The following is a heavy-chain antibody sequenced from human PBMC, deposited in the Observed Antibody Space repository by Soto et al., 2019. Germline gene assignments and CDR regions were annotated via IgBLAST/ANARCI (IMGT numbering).Heavy chain of an antibody. V-gene: IGHV1-18*01. J-gene: IGHJ6*04. Sequence: ASVKVSCKASGYTFTSYGISWVRQAPGRGLEWMGWISAYNGNTNYAQKLQGRVTMTTDTSTSTAYMELRSLRSDDTAVYYCAGIVVVPAAGNYYYYGMDVWGKGTTVTVSS. CDR3: AGIVVVPAAGNYYYYGMDV. CDR1: GYTFTSYG. D-gene: IGHD2-2*01. CDR2: ISAYNGNT.